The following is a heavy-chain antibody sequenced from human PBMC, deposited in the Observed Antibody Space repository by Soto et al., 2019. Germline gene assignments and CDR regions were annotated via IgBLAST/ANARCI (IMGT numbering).Heavy chain of an antibody. D-gene: IGHD3-10*01. CDR2: LIGGHYGT. J-gene: IGHJ5*01. V-gene: IGHV3-23*01. CDR3: AKGKSTGDLDWFDT. CDR1: GFTLQNYA. Sequence: GGSLRLSCTAAGFTLQNYAMAWVRHAPGKGLEWVSTLIGGHYGTAYSYSVKGRFTVSRDNSKNCLYLQMNSLGVEDTAMYFCAKGKSTGDLDWFDTRGHGSLVPVS.